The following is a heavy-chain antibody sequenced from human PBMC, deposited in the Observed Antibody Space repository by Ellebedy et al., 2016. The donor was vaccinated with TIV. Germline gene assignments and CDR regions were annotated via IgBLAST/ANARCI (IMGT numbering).Heavy chain of an antibody. J-gene: IGHJ4*02. CDR2: IYSGGSI. Sequence: GESLKISCVVSGFIVYNNYMCWVRQAPGEGLEWVSVIYSGGSIYYADSVRGRFTISRDSSKNTVYLQMNSLRGEDTAVYYCARRDRVVGTDYWGQGTLVTVSS. CDR3: ARRDRVVGTDY. D-gene: IGHD1-1*01. V-gene: IGHV3-53*01. CDR1: GFIVYNNY.